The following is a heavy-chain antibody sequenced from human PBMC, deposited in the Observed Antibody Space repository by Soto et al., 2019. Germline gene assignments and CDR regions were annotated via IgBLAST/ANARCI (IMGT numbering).Heavy chain of an antibody. Sequence: ASVKVSCKASGYTFTSYGISWVRQAPGQGLEWMGWISAYNGNTNYAQKLQGRVTMTTVTSTSTAYMGLRSLRSDDTAVYYCAREWCTNGVCYFDPWGQGTLVTVSS. CDR2: ISAYNGNT. J-gene: IGHJ5*02. CDR1: GYTFTSYG. CDR3: AREWCTNGVCYFDP. D-gene: IGHD2-8*01. V-gene: IGHV1-18*01.